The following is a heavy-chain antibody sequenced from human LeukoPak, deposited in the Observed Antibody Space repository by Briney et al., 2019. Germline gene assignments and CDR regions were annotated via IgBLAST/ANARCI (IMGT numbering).Heavy chain of an antibody. CDR2: IQDSGST. J-gene: IGHJ5*02. Sequence: SETLSLTCTVSGGSVSSGSYYWSWIRQPPGTGLEWIGYIQDSGSTNYNPSLKSRVAISKDTSKNQFSLKLSSVTAADTAVYYCARDTSGSGYWFDPWGQGTLVTVSS. CDR3: ARDTSGSGYWFDP. D-gene: IGHD6-19*01. CDR1: GGSVSSGSYY. V-gene: IGHV4-61*01.